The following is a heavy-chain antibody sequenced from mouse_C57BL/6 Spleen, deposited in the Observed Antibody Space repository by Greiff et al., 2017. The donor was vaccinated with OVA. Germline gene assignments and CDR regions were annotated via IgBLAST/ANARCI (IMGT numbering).Heavy chain of an antibody. CDR3: ARFLYYYGSSRGY. J-gene: IGHJ2*01. CDR2: ILPGSGST. CDR1: GYTFTGYW. D-gene: IGHD1-1*01. Sequence: QVQLQQSGAELMKPGASVKLSCKATGYTFTGYWIEWVKQRPGHGLEWIGEILPGSGSTNYHEKFKGKATFTADTSSNTAYMQLSSLTTEDSAIYYCARFLYYYGSSRGYWGQGTTLTVSS. V-gene: IGHV1-9*01.